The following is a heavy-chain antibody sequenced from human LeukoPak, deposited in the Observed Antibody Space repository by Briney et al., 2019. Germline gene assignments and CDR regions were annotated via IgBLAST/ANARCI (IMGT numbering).Heavy chain of an antibody. V-gene: IGHV6-1*01. CDR1: GDSVSSSTSA. J-gene: IGHJ4*02. D-gene: IGHD1-14*01. CDR2: TYFRSKWIH. Sequence: QTPSLTCAISGDSVSSSTSAWSWIRQSPSRGLEWLGRTYFRSKWIHDYALSVRGRITINPDTSRNQVSLQLNSMTPEDTAIYYCARNFSPDFDYWGQGTLVTVSS. CDR3: ARNFSPDFDY.